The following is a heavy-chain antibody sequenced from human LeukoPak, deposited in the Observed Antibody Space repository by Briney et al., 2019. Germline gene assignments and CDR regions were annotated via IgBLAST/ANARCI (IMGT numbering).Heavy chain of an antibody. CDR3: ATGASAGMRGLDV. J-gene: IGHJ6*02. V-gene: IGHV1-24*01. CDR2: SDLEDAET. Sequence: ASVKVSCKVSGYSLSELSMHWVRKAPGNGLEWMAGSDLEDAETVYAQHFQDRVTMTEDTSTDTAYMELSSLGSEDSAVYYCATGASAGMRGLDVWGQGTTVTVSS. CDR1: GYSLSELS. D-gene: IGHD6-13*01.